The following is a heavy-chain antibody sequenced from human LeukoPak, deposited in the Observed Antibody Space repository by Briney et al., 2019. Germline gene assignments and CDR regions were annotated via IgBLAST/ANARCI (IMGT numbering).Heavy chain of an antibody. D-gene: IGHD2-21*02. CDR3: ARERAYCGGDCAAPDY. J-gene: IGHJ4*02. CDR1: GGSISNYC. Sequence: PSETLSLTCTVSGGSISNYCWSWIRQSAGKGLEWIGRIYITGSTNYNPSLKGRVSMSLDTSKNQLSLKLSSVTAADTAVYYCARERAYCGGDCAAPDYWGQGTLVTVSS. V-gene: IGHV4-4*07. CDR2: IYITGST.